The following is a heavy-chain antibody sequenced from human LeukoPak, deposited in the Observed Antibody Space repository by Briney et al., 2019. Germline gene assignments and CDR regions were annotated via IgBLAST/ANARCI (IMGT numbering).Heavy chain of an antibody. CDR2: ISSSGSTI. Sequence: GGSLRLSCAASGFTFSDCYMSWIRQAPGKGLEWVSYISSSGSTIYYADSVKGRFTISRDNAKNSLYLQMNSLRAEDTAVYYCASHDCSGGSCDYWGQGTLVTVSS. V-gene: IGHV3-11*01. CDR1: GFTFSDCY. D-gene: IGHD2-15*01. CDR3: ASHDCSGGSCDY. J-gene: IGHJ4*02.